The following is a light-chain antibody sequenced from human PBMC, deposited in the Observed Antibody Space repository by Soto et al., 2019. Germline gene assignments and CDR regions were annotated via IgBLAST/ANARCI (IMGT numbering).Light chain of an antibody. CDR1: QGISSY. CDR2: AAS. J-gene: IGKJ5*01. CDR3: QHLDSYST. Sequence: DIQLTQLPSFLSASVGDRVTITCRASQGISSYLAWYQQKPGKAPKLLIYAASTLQSGVPSRFRGSGSGTEFTLTISSLQPEDFATYYCQHLDSYSTFGQGTRLEIK. V-gene: IGKV1-9*01.